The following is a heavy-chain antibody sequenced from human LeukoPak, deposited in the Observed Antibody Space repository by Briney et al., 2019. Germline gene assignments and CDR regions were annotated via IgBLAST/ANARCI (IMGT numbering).Heavy chain of an antibody. D-gene: IGHD3-10*02. Sequence: GGSLRLSCAASGFTFSSYEMNWVRQAPGKGLEWVSYISTSGSTIYYADSVKGRFTISRDNDKNSLYLQMNSLRAEDTAVYYCAELGITMIGGVWGKGTTVTISS. J-gene: IGHJ6*04. CDR1: GFTFSSYE. CDR3: AELGITMIGGV. V-gene: IGHV3-48*03. CDR2: ISTSGSTI.